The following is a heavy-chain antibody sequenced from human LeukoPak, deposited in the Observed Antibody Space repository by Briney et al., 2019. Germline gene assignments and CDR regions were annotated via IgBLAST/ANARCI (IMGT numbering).Heavy chain of an antibody. CDR1: GFTFSGYA. D-gene: IGHD3-10*01. Sequence: GGSLRLSCAASGFTFSGYAMNWVRQAPGKGLEWVSHIYSSDTTYADSVKGRFPISRDNAKNSLYLQMNSLRDEDTAVYYCATDLHYAFDIWGQGTMVTASS. CDR2: IYSSDTT. J-gene: IGHJ3*02. CDR3: ATDLHYAFDI. V-gene: IGHV3-48*02.